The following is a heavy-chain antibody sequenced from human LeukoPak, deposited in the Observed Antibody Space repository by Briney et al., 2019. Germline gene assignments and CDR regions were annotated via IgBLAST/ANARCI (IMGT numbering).Heavy chain of an antibody. CDR3: ARRRLGESFDY. CDR2: ISAYNGNT. Sequence: ASVKVSCKASGGTFSSYAISWVRQAPGQGLEWMGWISAYNGNTNYAQKLQGRVTMTTDTSTSTAYMELRSLRSDDTAVYYCARRRLGESFDYWGQGTLVTVSS. D-gene: IGHD3-16*01. CDR1: GGTFSSYA. V-gene: IGHV1-18*01. J-gene: IGHJ4*02.